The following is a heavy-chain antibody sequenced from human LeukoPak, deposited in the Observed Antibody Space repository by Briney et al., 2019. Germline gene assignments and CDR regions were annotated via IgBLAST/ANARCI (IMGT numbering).Heavy chain of an antibody. J-gene: IGHJ4*02. CDR3: SRDREYYYDSSGYYGY. D-gene: IGHD3-22*01. CDR2: IRSKAYGGTT. CDR1: GFTFSSYA. Sequence: GGSLRLSCAASGFTFSSYAMTCVRQAPGKGLEWVGFIRSKAYGGTTEYAASVKGRFTISRDDSKSIAYLQMNSLKTEDTVVYYCSRDREYYYDSSGYYGYWGQGTLVTVSS. V-gene: IGHV3-49*04.